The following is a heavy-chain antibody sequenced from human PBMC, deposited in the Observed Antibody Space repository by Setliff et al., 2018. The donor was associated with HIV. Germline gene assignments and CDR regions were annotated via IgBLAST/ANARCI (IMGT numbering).Heavy chain of an antibody. V-gene: IGHV4-31*03. CDR2: IYYTGST. Sequence: SETLSLTCPVSGGSISSRGDYWSWVRQHPGKGLEWIGYIYYTGSTYSNPSLQSRVRISVDTSKNQFSLRLNSVTAADTAVYYCARDSANGKTANLNYLDVWGKGTTVTVS. CDR3: ARDSANGKTANLNYLDV. J-gene: IGHJ6*03. CDR1: GGSISSRGDY. D-gene: IGHD2-8*01.